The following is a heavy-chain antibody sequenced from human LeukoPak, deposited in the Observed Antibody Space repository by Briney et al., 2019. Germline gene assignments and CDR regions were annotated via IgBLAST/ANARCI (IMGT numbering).Heavy chain of an antibody. V-gene: IGHV4-34*01. CDR3: ARSRVGSYYYDSSGYVVY. CDR1: GGSFSGYY. Sequence: SETLSLTCAVYGGSFSGYYWSWIRQPPGKGLEWIGEINHSGSTNYNPSLKSRVTISVDTSKNQFSLKLSSVTAADTAVYYCARSRVGSYYYDSSGYVVYWGQGTLVTVSS. D-gene: IGHD3-22*01. J-gene: IGHJ4*02. CDR2: INHSGST.